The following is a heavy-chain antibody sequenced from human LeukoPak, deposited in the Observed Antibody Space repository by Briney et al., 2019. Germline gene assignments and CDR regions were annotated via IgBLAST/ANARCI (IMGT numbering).Heavy chain of an antibody. V-gene: IGHV3-72*01. J-gene: IGHJ4*02. CDR2: TRNKANSYTT. CDR1: GFTFSDHY. CDR3: VRDLTSTTVTTDY. Sequence: PGGSLRLSCAASGFTFSDHYMDWVRQAPGKGLEWVGRTRNKANSYTTEYAASVKGRFTISRDDSKNSLYLRMNSLKTEDTAVYYCVRDLTSTTVTTDYWGQGTLVTVSS. D-gene: IGHD4-17*01.